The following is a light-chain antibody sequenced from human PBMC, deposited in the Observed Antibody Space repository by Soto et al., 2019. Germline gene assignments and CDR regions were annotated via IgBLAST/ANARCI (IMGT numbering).Light chain of an antibody. Sequence: QSALAQPPSASGSPGQSVAISCTGTSSDVGGYNYVSWYQLHPGKAPKLMIYEVNMRPSGVPDRFSGSKSGNTASLTVSGLRAEDEADYYCSSYAGSNNYVFGTGTKVTV. V-gene: IGLV2-8*01. CDR3: SSYAGSNNYV. CDR2: EVN. J-gene: IGLJ1*01. CDR1: SSDVGGYNY.